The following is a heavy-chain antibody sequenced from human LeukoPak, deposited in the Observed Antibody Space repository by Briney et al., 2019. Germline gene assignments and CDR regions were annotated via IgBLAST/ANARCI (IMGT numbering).Heavy chain of an antibody. Sequence: GGSLRLSCAASGFTFSSYAMHWVRQAPGKGLEWVAVISYDGSNKYYADSVKGRFTISRDNSKNTLYLQMNSLRAEDTAVYYCARGRYFDYWGQGTLVTVSS. CDR1: GFTFSSYA. CDR3: ARGRYFDY. J-gene: IGHJ4*02. CDR2: ISYDGSNK. V-gene: IGHV3-30-3*01.